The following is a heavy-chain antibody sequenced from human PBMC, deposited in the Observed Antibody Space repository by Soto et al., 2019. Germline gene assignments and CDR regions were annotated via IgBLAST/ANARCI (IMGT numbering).Heavy chain of an antibody. CDR3: ATAKLLLPWLFDY. D-gene: IGHD2-15*01. Sequence: GGSVRLSCAASGFTFSSYAMSWVRQAPGKGLEWVSAISGSGGTTYYADSVKGRFTISRDNSKNTLYLQMNSLRAEDTAVYYCATAKLLLPWLFDYWGQGTLVTVS. CDR1: GFTFSSYA. J-gene: IGHJ4*02. V-gene: IGHV3-23*01. CDR2: ISGSGGTT.